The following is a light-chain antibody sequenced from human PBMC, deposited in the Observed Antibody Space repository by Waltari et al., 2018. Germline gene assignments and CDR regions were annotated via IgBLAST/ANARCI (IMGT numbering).Light chain of an antibody. CDR3: AAWDDSRSGWV. J-gene: IGLJ3*02. Sequence: QSVLTKPPSASGTPGQRVTITCSGSSLNDESNDVNWYQHLPGTTPKLLIYNSNYRPSGVPDRFSGSTSGTSASLAISGLQSEDEAEYYCAAWDDSRSGWVFGGGTKVTVL. CDR2: NSN. CDR1: SLNDESND. V-gene: IGLV1-44*01.